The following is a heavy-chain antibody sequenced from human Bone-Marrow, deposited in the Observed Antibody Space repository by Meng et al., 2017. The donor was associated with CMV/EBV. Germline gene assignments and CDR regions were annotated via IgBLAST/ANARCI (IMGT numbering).Heavy chain of an antibody. D-gene: IGHD6-13*01. J-gene: IGHJ4*02. V-gene: IGHV3-30*18. Sequence: QVQLVESGGGVVQPGRSLRLSSAASGFTFSNYGMHWVRQAPGKGLEWVAVISYDGSNKYYADSVKGRFTISRDNSKNTLYLQMNSLRAEDTAVYYCAKDGGLAAAGTAEWGQGTLVTVSS. CDR1: GFTFSNYG. CDR3: AKDGGLAAAGTAE. CDR2: ISYDGSNK.